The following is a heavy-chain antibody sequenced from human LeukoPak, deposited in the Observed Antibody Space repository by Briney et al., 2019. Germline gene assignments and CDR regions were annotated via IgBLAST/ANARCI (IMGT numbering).Heavy chain of an antibody. V-gene: IGHV4-34*01. CDR2: IDNNGIT. CDR1: GESFSGNF. D-gene: IGHD2-2*01. CDR3: ARGRKTLVVVPAAPKPYYFDY. Sequence: PSETLSLTCAVSGESFSGNFWTWIRQSPGKGLEWIGEIDNNGITNYNPSLKSRVTISVDTSKNQFSLKLSSVTAADTAVYYCARGRKTLVVVPAAPKPYYFDYWGQGTLVTVSS. J-gene: IGHJ4*02.